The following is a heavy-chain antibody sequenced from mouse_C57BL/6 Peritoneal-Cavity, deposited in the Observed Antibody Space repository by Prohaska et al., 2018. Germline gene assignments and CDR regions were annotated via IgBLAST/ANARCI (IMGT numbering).Heavy chain of an antibody. V-gene: IGHV11-2*01. Sequence: EVQLLETGGGLVQPGGSRGLSCEGSGFTFSGFWMSWVRQTPGKTLEWIGDINSDGSAINYAPSIKDRFTIFRDNDKSTLYLQMSNVRSEDTATYFCMRYGNFCYLNIWGTGTTVTVSS. CDR2: INSDGSAI. CDR3: MRYGNFCYLNI. J-gene: IGHJ1*03. CDR1: GFTFSGFW. D-gene: IGHD2-1*01.